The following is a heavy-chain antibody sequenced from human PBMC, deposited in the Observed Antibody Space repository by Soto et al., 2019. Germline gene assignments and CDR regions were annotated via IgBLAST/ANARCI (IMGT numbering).Heavy chain of an antibody. CDR2: MNPNSGNT. CDR3: ARSYCSSTNCHQLAV. CDR1: AYTFTSYY. Sequence: DSVNRSCNASAYTFTSYYINWVRQATGLGLEWMGWMNPNSGNTGYAQNFQGRVTMTRDTSINTAYMELSSLRSEDTAVYFCARSYCSSTNCHQLAVSGKGTTVTVSS. D-gene: IGHD2-2*01. V-gene: IGHV1-8*01. J-gene: IGHJ6*03.